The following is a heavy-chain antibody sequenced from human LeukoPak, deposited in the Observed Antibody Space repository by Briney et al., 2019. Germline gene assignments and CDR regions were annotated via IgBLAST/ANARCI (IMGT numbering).Heavy chain of an antibody. V-gene: IGHV4-4*07. D-gene: IGHD4-17*01. Sequence: SSETLSLTCTVSGGSISSYYWSWIRRPAGKGLEWIGRIYTSGSTNYNPSLKSRVTMSVDTSKNQFSLKLSSVTAADTAVYYCARGSGVGYGDYEGFDYWGQGTLVTVSS. CDR1: GGSISSYY. CDR2: IYTSGST. CDR3: ARGSGVGYGDYEGFDY. J-gene: IGHJ4*02.